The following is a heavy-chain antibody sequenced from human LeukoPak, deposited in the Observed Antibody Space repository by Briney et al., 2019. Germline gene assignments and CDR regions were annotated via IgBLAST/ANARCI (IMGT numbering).Heavy chain of an antibody. CDR3: ARDRAYYGSGSPFDY. V-gene: IGHV4-30-4*01. Sequence: SETVSLTCTVSGGSISSGDYYWSWIRQPPGKGLEWIGYIYYSGSTYYNPSLKSRVTISVDTSKNQFSLKLSSVTAADTAVYYCARDRAYYGSGSPFDYWGQGTLVTVSS. CDR2: IYYSGST. D-gene: IGHD3-10*01. J-gene: IGHJ4*02. CDR1: GGSISSGDYY.